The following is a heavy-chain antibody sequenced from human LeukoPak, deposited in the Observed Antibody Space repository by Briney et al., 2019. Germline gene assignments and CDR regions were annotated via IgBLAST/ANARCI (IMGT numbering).Heavy chain of an antibody. Sequence: PGGSLRLSXAASGFTFSSYVMSWVRQAPGKGLEWLSGISGSGGSTYYADSVKGRFTISRDNSKNTVNLQMNSLRVEDTAVYYCAKMAVAGSHNWFDPWGQGTLVTVSS. CDR1: GFTFSSYV. CDR2: ISGSGGST. J-gene: IGHJ5*02. CDR3: AKMAVAGSHNWFDP. V-gene: IGHV3-23*01. D-gene: IGHD6-19*01.